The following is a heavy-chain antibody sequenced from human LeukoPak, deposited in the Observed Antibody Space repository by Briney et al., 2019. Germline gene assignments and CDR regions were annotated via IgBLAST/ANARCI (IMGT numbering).Heavy chain of an antibody. V-gene: IGHV3-21*01. CDR2: ISSSSSYI. D-gene: IGHD2-2*01. CDR3: ASDSEPYCSSTNCRAKYYGMDV. Sequence: PGGSLRLSWAASGFTFSSYSMNWVRRAPGKGLEWVSSISSSSSYIYYADSVKGRFTISRDNAKNSLYLQVNSLRAEDTAVYYCASDSEPYCSSTNCRAKYYGMDVWGKGTTVTVSS. J-gene: IGHJ6*04. CDR1: GFTFSSYS.